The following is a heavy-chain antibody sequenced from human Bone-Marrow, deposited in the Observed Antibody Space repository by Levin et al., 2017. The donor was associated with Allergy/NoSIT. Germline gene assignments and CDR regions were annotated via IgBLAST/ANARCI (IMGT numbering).Heavy chain of an antibody. CDR1: SASLAKYW. D-gene: IGHD3-22*01. CDR3: ARGSDISGYYFDF. CDR2: IYPGDSDT. V-gene: IGHV5-51*01. J-gene: IGHJ4*02. Sequence: GGSLRLSCKTSSASLAKYWIGWVRQMPGKGLEWMGIIYPGDSDTRYNPSFQALITISADKSISTAYLQWSSLKTSDTATYYCARGSDISGYYFDFWGQGTLVTVSS.